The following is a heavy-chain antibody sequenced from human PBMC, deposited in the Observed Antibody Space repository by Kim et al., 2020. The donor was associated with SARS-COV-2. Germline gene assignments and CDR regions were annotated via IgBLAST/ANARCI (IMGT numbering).Heavy chain of an antibody. Sequence: GGSLRLSCVVSGFTLSTCAMTWVRQAPGKGLEWVSTISATSGITYYADSVKGRFTVSRDNSKNTLDLQMNSLRAEDTALYYCGTRPGDGLYAPLDYWGRGTLVTVSS. V-gene: IGHV3-23*01. CDR1: GFTLSTCA. CDR2: ISATSGIT. D-gene: IGHD2-2*01. J-gene: IGHJ4*02. CDR3: GTRPGDGLYAPLDY.